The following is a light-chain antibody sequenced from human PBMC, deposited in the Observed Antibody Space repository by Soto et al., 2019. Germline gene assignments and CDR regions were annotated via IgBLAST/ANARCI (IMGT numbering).Light chain of an antibody. CDR1: SGDVGAYNY. CDR3: APNTRSGTRV. Sequence: QSALTQPASVSGSPGQSITLSCTGTSGDVGAYNYVSWYQQHPGKAPKLMIFDVSNRPSGVSDRFSGSKSGNTASLTISGLQGEDEADYYCAPNTRSGTRVFGTGTKLTVL. CDR2: DVS. J-gene: IGLJ1*01. V-gene: IGLV2-14*03.